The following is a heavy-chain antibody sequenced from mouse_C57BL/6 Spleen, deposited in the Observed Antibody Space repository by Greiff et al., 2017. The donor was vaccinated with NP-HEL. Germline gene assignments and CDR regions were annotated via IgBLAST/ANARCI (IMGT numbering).Heavy chain of an antibody. CDR1: GYAFSSSW. Sequence: VQLQQSGPELVKPGASVKISCKASGYAFSSSWMNWVKQRPGKGLEWIGRIYPGDGDTNYNGKFKGKATLTADKSSSTAYMQLSSLTSEDSAVYFCARVYYDYYYYAMDYWGQGTSVTVSS. J-gene: IGHJ4*01. CDR2: IYPGDGDT. CDR3: ARVYYDYYYYAMDY. D-gene: IGHD2-4*01. V-gene: IGHV1-82*01.